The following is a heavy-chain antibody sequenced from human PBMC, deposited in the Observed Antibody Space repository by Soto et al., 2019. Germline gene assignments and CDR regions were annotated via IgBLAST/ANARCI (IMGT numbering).Heavy chain of an antibody. D-gene: IGHD2-2*01. CDR3: ARETSTGNYYMDV. Sequence: EVQLVESGGGLVQPGGSLRLSCAASGFSFSYYGMNWVRQAPGKGLEWVSYISTSSSNIYYAASVKGRFTISRDNAKNSLSLQMNSLRAADTAVYYCARETSTGNYYMDVWGKGTTVTVSS. J-gene: IGHJ6*03. CDR1: GFSFSYYG. V-gene: IGHV3-48*01. CDR2: ISTSSSNI.